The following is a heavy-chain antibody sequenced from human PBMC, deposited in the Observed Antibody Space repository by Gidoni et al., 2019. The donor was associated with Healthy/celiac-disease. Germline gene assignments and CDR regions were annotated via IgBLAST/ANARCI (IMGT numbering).Heavy chain of an antibody. Sequence: QVQLQESGPGLVKPSQTLSLTCTVAGGSISSGGYYWSWIRQHPGKGLEWIGYIYYSGSTYYNPSLKSRVTISVDTSKNQFSLKLSSVTAADTAVYYCARDRGMITFGGGYYYYMDVWGKGTTVTVSS. CDR2: IYYSGST. CDR1: GGSISSGGYY. J-gene: IGHJ6*03. CDR3: ARDRGMITFGGGYYYYMDV. D-gene: IGHD3-16*01. V-gene: IGHV4-31*03.